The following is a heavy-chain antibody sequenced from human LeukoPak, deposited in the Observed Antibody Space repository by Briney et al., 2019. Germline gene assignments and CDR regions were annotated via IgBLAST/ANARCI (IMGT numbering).Heavy chain of an antibody. CDR2: ISAGSSVI. CDR1: GFTFSSYS. D-gene: IGHD6-13*01. J-gene: IGHJ5*02. V-gene: IGHV3-48*04. Sequence: GGSQRLSCAASGFTFSSYSMNWVRQAPGKGLEWVSYISAGSSVIYYADSVKGRFTISRDNAKNSLYLQMNSLRAEDTAVYYCASRSSTWYDMGNWFDPWGQGTLVTVSS. CDR3: ASRSSTWYDMGNWFDP.